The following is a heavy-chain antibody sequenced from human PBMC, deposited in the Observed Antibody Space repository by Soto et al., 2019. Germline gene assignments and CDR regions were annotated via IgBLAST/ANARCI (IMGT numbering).Heavy chain of an antibody. D-gene: IGHD2-8*01. CDR3: AKDNGPPGTSDWYFDV. V-gene: IGHV3-23*01. J-gene: IGHJ2*01. Sequence: EVQLLESGGGLVQPGGSLRLSCAASGFTFSSYAMSWVRQAPGKGLEWVSAISGSGGSTYYADSVKGRFTISRDISKNMLYLQMNSLRAEDTALYYCAKDNGPPGTSDWYFDVWGRGTLVSVSS. CDR1: GFTFSSYA. CDR2: ISGSGGST.